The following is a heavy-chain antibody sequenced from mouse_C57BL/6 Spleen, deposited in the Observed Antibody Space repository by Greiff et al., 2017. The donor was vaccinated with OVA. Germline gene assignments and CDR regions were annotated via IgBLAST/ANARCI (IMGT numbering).Heavy chain of an antibody. CDR2: ISSGSSTI. CDR3: ARLYYGNDWYFDV. Sequence: EVQRVESGGGLVKPGGSLKLSCAASGFTFSDYGMHWVRQAPEKGLEWVAYISSGSSTIYYADTVKGRFTISRDNAKNTLFLQMSSLRSEDTAMYYCARLYYGNDWYFDVWGTGTTVTVSS. D-gene: IGHD2-1*01. J-gene: IGHJ1*03. CDR1: GFTFSDYG. V-gene: IGHV5-17*01.